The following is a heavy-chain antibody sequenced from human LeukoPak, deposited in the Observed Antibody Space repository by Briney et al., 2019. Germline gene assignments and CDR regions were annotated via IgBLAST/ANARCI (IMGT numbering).Heavy chain of an antibody. CDR3: AKDLTYSSSSWFDP. CDR1: GFTFSSYG. J-gene: IGHJ5*02. V-gene: IGHV3-33*06. D-gene: IGHD6-6*01. CDR2: IWYDGSNK. Sequence: PGGSLRLSCAASGFTFSSYGMHWVRQAPGKGLEWVAVIWYDGSNKYYADSVKGRFTISRDNSKNTLYLQMNSLRAEDTAVYYCAKDLTYSSSSWFDPWGQGTLVTVSS.